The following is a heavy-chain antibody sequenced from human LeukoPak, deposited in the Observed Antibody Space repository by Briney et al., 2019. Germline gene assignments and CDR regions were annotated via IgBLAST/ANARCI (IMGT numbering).Heavy chain of an antibody. CDR1: GFTFSSYA. D-gene: IGHD6-6*01. CDR3: VKGGGTHSSSYHNFDY. V-gene: IGHV3-64D*06. J-gene: IGHJ4*02. Sequence: PGGSLRLSCSASGFTFSSYATHWVRQAPGRGLEYVSAISSNGGSTYYADSVKGRFTISRDNSKNTLYLQISSLRAEDTAVYYCVKGGGTHSSSYHNFDYWGQGTLVTVSS. CDR2: ISSNGGST.